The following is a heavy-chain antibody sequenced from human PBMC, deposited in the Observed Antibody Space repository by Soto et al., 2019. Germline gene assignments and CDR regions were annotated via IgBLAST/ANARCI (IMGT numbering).Heavy chain of an antibody. D-gene: IGHD3-16*01. Sequence: VRQPPLQRLEWMGWISAYNGNTNYAQKLQGRVTMTTDTSTSTAYMELRSLRSDDTAVYYCARGRYFCGGSIRGPQSWTVLRGQ. V-gene: IGHV1-18*01. CDR2: ISAYNGNT. J-gene: IGHJ1*01. CDR3: ARGRYFCGGSIRGPQSWTVL.